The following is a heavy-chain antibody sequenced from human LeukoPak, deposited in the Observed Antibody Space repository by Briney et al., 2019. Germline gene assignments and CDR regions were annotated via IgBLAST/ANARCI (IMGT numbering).Heavy chain of an antibody. Sequence: PGGSLRLSCAASGFTFSSYGMSWVRHAPGNGLEWVSAISGSGGSTYYAASVRGRFTISRDTSRSTLYLQMNSLRAEDAAVYYCAKAPVTSCRGAFCYPFDYWGQETLVTVSS. J-gene: IGHJ4*02. CDR3: AKAPVTSCRGAFCYPFDY. CDR2: ISGSGGST. CDR1: GFTFSSYG. V-gene: IGHV3-23*01. D-gene: IGHD2-15*01.